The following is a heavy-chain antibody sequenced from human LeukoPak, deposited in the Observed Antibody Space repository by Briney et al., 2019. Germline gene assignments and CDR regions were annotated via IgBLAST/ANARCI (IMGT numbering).Heavy chain of an antibody. D-gene: IGHD3-22*01. V-gene: IGHV3-11*04. CDR1: GFTFSDYY. CDR3: ARDWGYYYDTPYYYGMDV. Sequence: GGSLRLSCAASGFTFSDYYMSWIRQAPGKGLEWVSYISSSGSTIYYADSVKGRFTISRDNAKNSLYLQMNSLRAEDTAVYNCARDWGYYYDTPYYYGMDVWGQGTTVTVSS. CDR2: ISSSGSTI. J-gene: IGHJ6*02.